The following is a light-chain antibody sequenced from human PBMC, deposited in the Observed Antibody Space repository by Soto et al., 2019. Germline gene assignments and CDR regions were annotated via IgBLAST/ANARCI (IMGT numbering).Light chain of an antibody. Sequence: DIQMNQSPSTLSGSVENRVTITCLASQTISSWLAWYQQKPGKAPKLLIYKASTLKSGVPSRFSGSGSGTEFTLTISSLQPEDFAVYYCQQRSNWPITFGQGTRLEI. J-gene: IGKJ5*01. CDR3: QQRSNWPIT. CDR1: QTISSW. CDR2: KAS. V-gene: IGKV1-5*03.